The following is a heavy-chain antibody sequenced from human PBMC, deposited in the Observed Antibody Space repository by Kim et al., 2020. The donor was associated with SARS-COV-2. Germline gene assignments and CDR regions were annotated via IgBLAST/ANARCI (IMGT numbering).Heavy chain of an antibody. CDR3: AKVSSRYYYYDSRYGMDV. V-gene: IGHV3-30*18. D-gene: IGHD3-22*01. CDR2: ISYDGSNK. Sequence: GGSLRLSCAASGFTFSSYGMHWVRQAPGKGLEWVAVISYDGSNKYYADSVKGRFTISRDNSKNTLYLQMNSLRAEDTAVYYCAKVSSRYYYYDSRYGMDVWGQGTTVTVSS. CDR1: GFTFSSYG. J-gene: IGHJ6*02.